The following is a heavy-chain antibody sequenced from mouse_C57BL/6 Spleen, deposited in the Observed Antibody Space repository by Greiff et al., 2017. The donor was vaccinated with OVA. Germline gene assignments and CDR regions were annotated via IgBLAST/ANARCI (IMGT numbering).Heavy chain of an antibody. D-gene: IGHD1-1*01. CDR2: FHPYNDDT. J-gene: IGHJ2*01. CDR3: ARRDYYGSSYYFDY. Sequence: VMLVESGAELVKPGASVKMSCKASGYTFTTYPIEWMKQNHGKSLEWIGNFHPYNDDTKYNEKFKGKATLTVEKSSSTVYLELSRLTSDDSAVYYCARRDYYGSSYYFDYWGQGTTLTVSS. V-gene: IGHV1-47*01. CDR1: GYTFTTYP.